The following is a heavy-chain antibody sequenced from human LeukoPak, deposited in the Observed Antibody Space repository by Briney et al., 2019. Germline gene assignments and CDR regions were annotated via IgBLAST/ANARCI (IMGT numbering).Heavy chain of an antibody. CDR2: ISSSSSTI. J-gene: IGHJ4*02. D-gene: IGHD5-12*01. V-gene: IGHV3-48*02. CDR1: GFTFSSYS. Sequence: GGSLRLSCAASGFTFSSYSMNWVRQAPGEGLEWVSYISSSSSTIYYADSVKGRFTISRDNAKNSLYLQMNSLRDEDAAVYYCARGRTEIVATTPGDYWGQGTLVTVSS. CDR3: ARGRTEIVATTPGDY.